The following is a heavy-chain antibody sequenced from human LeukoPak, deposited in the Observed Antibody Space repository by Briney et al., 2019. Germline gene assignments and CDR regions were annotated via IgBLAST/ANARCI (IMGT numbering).Heavy chain of an antibody. CDR2: IYYSGST. CDR1: GGSISSSSYY. D-gene: IGHD3-10*01. CDR3: ARHAVRYMDV. V-gene: IGHV4-39*01. Sequence: SETLSLTCTVSGGSISSSSYYWGWIRQPPGKGLEWIGSIYYSGSTYYNPSLKSRVTVSVDTSENQFSLKLSSVTAADTAVYYCARHAVRYMDVWGKGTTVTVSS. J-gene: IGHJ6*03.